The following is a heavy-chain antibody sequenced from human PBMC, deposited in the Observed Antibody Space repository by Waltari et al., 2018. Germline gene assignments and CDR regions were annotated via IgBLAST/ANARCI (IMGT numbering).Heavy chain of an antibody. V-gene: IGHV4-59*01. D-gene: IGHD6-6*01. CDR2: IYYSGST. Sequence: QVQLQESGPGLVKPSETLSLTCTVSGGSISSYYWSWIRQPPGKGLEWIGYIYYSGSTNYNPSLKSRVTISVDTSKNQFSLKLSSVTAADTAVYYCVRNREVVAARLDYFDYWGQGTLVTVSS. CDR1: GGSISSYY. J-gene: IGHJ4*02. CDR3: VRNREVVAARLDYFDY.